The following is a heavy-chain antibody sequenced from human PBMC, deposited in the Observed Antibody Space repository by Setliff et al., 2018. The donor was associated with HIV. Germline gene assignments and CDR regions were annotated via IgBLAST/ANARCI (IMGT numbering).Heavy chain of an antibody. CDR1: GFTFSDYY. CDR3: ARDEDGYNHFDF. D-gene: IGHD5-12*01. Sequence: GGSLRLSCAASGFTFSDYYMSWIRQAPGKGLEWVSSISSSSSYIYYADSVKGRFTISRDNAKNSLYLQMNSLRVEDTAVYYCARDEDGYNHFDFWGQGTLVTVSS. CDR2: ISSSSSYI. J-gene: IGHJ4*02. V-gene: IGHV3-11*06.